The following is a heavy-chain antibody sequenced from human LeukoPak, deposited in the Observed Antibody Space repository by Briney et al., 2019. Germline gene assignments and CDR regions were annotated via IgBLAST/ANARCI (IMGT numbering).Heavy chain of an antibody. D-gene: IGHD2-15*01. CDR2: IKPNSGGT. CDR1: GYTFTVYY. Sequence: ASVTVSFKASGYTFTVYYMHWGRQAPGQGVEWMGWIKPNSGGTNYAQKFQGRVTMTRDTSISTAYMELSRLRSDDTAVYYCARGPTGYCSGGSCYHNWFDRWGQGTLVTVSS. V-gene: IGHV1-2*02. J-gene: IGHJ5*02. CDR3: ARGPTGYCSGGSCYHNWFDR.